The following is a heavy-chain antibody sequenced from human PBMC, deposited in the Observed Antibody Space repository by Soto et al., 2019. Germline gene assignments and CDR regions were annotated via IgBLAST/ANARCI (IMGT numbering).Heavy chain of an antibody. D-gene: IGHD6-13*01. V-gene: IGHV4-30-2*01. Sequence: QLQLQESGSGLVKPSQTLFLTCAVSGGSISSGGYSWSWIRQPPGKGLEWIGYIYHSGSTYYNPSLKSRVTISVDRSKNQFSLKLSSVTAADTAVYYCARTSSSWSYNWFDPWGQGTLVTVSS. CDR2: IYHSGST. J-gene: IGHJ5*02. CDR3: ARTSSSWSYNWFDP. CDR1: GGSISSGGYS.